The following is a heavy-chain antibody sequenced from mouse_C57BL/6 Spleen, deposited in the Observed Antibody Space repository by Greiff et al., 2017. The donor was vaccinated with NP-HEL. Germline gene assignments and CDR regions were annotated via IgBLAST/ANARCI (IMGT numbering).Heavy chain of an antibody. V-gene: IGHV1-82*01. CDR3: ARWATVPFDY. Sequence: VQLKESGPELVKPGASVKISCKASGYAFSSSWMNWVKQRPGKGLEWIGRIYPGDGDTNYNGKFKGKATLTADKSSSTAYMQLSSLTSEDSAVYFCARWATVPFDYWGQGTTLTVSS. CDR2: IYPGDGDT. D-gene: IGHD1-1*01. CDR1: GYAFSSSW. J-gene: IGHJ2*01.